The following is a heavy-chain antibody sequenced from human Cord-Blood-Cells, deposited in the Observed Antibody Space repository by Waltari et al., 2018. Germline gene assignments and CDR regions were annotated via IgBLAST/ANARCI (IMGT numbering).Heavy chain of an antibody. V-gene: IGHV4-39*01. Sequence: QLQLQESGPGLVKPSETLSLTCTVSGGSISSSSYYWGWIRQPPGKGLEWIGSIYYSGSTYYNPSLKSRVTISVDTSKNQFSLKLSSVTAADTAVYYCARQADDFWSGYLNYFDYWGQGTLVTVSS. CDR1: GGSISSSSYY. J-gene: IGHJ4*02. CDR3: ARQADDFWSGYLNYFDY. D-gene: IGHD3-3*01. CDR2: IYYSGST.